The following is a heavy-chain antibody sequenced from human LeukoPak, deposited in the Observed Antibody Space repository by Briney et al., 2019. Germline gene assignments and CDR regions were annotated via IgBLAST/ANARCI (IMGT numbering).Heavy chain of an antibody. J-gene: IGHJ4*02. CDR2: ISGYNGDT. CDR1: GYTFTSYG. V-gene: IGHV1-18*01. Sequence: GASVKVSWKASGYTFTSYGVSWVRQAPGQGLEWMGWISGYNGDTDYAQKFQGRVTMTTDTSTSTAYMDLRSLRSDDTAVYYCARTYYYETTGYPGYLDDWGQGTLLTVSS. CDR3: ARTYYYETTGYPGYLDD. D-gene: IGHD3-22*01.